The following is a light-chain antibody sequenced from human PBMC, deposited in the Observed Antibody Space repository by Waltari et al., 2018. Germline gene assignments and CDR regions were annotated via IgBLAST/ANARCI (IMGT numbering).Light chain of an antibody. CDR2: WAF. V-gene: IGKV4-1*01. J-gene: IGKJ1*01. Sequence: DIVMTQSPDSLAVSLGERATINCKSSQIIVHNSNNKTYLAWYQQKSGQPPKVLIYWAFTRDFRVPDLFSGSGSATDFTLTISSLQAEDVAVYYCQQYYSSPQTFGQGTKVEIK. CDR1: QIIVHNSNNKTY. CDR3: QQYYSSPQT.